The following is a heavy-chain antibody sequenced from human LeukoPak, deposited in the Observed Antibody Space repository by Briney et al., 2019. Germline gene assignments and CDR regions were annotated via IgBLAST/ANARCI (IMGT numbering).Heavy chain of an antibody. Sequence: SETLSLTCTVSGGSVNSGRYYWSWIRQSPGKGLELIGYISYSGSTNYNPSLKSRVTISVDTSKNQFSLKLSSVTAADTAVYYCASSELDWNPSLGYYYGMDVWGQGTTVTVSS. V-gene: IGHV4-61*01. CDR2: ISYSGST. D-gene: IGHD1-1*01. CDR1: GGSVNSGRYY. CDR3: ASSELDWNPSLGYYYGMDV. J-gene: IGHJ6*02.